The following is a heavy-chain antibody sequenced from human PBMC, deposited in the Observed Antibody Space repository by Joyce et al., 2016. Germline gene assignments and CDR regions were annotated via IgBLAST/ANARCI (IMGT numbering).Heavy chain of an antibody. D-gene: IGHD2-2*01. V-gene: IGHV1-2*06. CDR1: GYSFNDHY. Sequence: QVQLVQSGAEVKKPGASVKVSCKASGYSFNDHYMHWMRQTPGQGLEWVGRINPDSGGTIYAQKFQGRVTMTTDTSINTAYMELSSLRSDDTAVFYCARGPMPPYAFDIWGQGTLVSVSS. CDR3: ARGPMPPYAFDI. J-gene: IGHJ3*02. CDR2: INPDSGGT.